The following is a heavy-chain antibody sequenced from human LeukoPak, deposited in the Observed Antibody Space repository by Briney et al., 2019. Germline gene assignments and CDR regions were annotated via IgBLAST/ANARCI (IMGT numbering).Heavy chain of an antibody. V-gene: IGHV1-2*04. CDR3: ARKLSSGWYGMGV. CDR1: RYIFTGYY. J-gene: IGHJ6*04. Sequence: ASVHVSCKPSRYIFTGYYMNEVRQPPAQGLEWMARINPNSGGQNYPHKFHGWVTMTTYTSISTPFLEMSRLKSDGTAVCCCARKLSSGWYGMGVWGKGTTVTVSS. CDR2: INPNSGGQ. D-gene: IGHD6-19*01.